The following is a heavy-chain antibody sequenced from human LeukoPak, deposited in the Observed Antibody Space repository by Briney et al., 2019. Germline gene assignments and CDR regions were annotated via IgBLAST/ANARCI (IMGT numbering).Heavy chain of an antibody. CDR3: ANLGLVAGYFDY. V-gene: IGHV3-30*18. CDR2: ISYDGSNK. J-gene: IGHJ4*02. CDR1: GFTFSSYG. D-gene: IGHD6-19*01. Sequence: GGSLRLSCAASGFTFSSYGMHWVRQAPGKGLEWVAVISYDGSNKYYADSVKGRSTISRDNSKNTLYLQMNSLRAEDTAVYYCANLGLVAGYFDYWGQGTLVTVSS.